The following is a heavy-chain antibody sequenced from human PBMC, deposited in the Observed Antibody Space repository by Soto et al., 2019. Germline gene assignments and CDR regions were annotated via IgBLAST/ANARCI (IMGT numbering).Heavy chain of an antibody. CDR2: ISYDGSNK. V-gene: IGHV3-30-3*01. J-gene: IGHJ3*02. Sequence: GGSLRLSCAASGFTFSSYAKHWVRQAPGKGLEWVAVISYDGSNKYYADSVKGRFTISRDNSKNTLYLQMNSLRAEDTAVYYCARVEGDFWSGSYAFDIWGQGTMVTVS. D-gene: IGHD3-3*01. CDR3: ARVEGDFWSGSYAFDI. CDR1: GFTFSSYA.